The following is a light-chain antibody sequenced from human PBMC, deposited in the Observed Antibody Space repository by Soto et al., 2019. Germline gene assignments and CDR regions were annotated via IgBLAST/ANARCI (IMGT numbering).Light chain of an antibody. V-gene: IGKV1-39*01. J-gene: IGKJ1*01. CDR3: QQYYSTPWT. CDR1: QTISSH. CDR2: AAS. Sequence: DIQMTQSPSYVSASVGDRVIITCRASQTISSHLNWYQQKPGKAPNLLVYAASSLQSGVPSRFTGSGSGTDFTLTISSLQAEDVAVYYCQQYYSTPWTFGQGTKVDIK.